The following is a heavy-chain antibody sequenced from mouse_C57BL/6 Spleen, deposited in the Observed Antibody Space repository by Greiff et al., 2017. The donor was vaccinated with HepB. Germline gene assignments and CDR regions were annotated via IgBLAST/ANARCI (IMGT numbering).Heavy chain of an antibody. Sequence: VQLQQSGAELVRPGASVTLSCKASGYTFTDYEMHWVKQTPVHGLEWIGAIDPETGGTAYNQKFKGKAILTADKSSSTAYMELRSLTSEDSAVYYCTRKGYYGWFAYWGQGTLVTVSA. D-gene: IGHD1-1*01. CDR1: GYTFTDYE. V-gene: IGHV1-15*01. J-gene: IGHJ3*01. CDR2: IDPETGGT. CDR3: TRKGYYGWFAY.